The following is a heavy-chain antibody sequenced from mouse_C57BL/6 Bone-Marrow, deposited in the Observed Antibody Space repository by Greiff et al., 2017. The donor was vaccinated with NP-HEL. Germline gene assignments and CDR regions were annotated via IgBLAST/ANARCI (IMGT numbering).Heavy chain of an antibody. D-gene: IGHD2-4*01. CDR2: INPYNGGT. V-gene: IGHV1-19*01. J-gene: IGHJ2*01. CDR3: ATGEDYDYFDY. CDR1: GYTFTDYY. Sequence: EVQLQQSGPVLVKPGASVKMSCKASGYTFTDYYMNWVKQSHGKSLEWIGVINPYNGGTSYNQKFKGKATLTVDKSSSTAYMELNSLTSEDSAVYYCATGEDYDYFDYWGQGTTLTVSS.